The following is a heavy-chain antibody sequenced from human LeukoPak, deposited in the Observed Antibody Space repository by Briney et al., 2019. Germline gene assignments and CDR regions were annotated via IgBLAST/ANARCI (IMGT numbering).Heavy chain of an antibody. J-gene: IGHJ4*02. V-gene: IGHV3-23*01. Sequence: GGSLRLSCAVSGITLSNYGMSWVRQAPGKGLEWVAGISDSGGSTNYADSMKGRFTISRDNPKNTLYLQMNSLRAEDTAVYFCAKRGVVIRVILVGFHKAAYYFESWGQGALVTVSS. CDR3: AKRGVVIRVILVGFHKAAYYFES. CDR1: GITLSNYG. D-gene: IGHD3/OR15-3a*01. CDR2: ISDSGGST.